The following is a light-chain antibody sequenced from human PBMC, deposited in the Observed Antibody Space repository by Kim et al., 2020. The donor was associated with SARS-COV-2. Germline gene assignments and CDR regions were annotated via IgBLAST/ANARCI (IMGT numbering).Light chain of an antibody. Sequence: AIQMTQSPSSLSASVGDRVTIACRASQGIRNALGWYQQKPGTAPKLLIYAASTLQTGVSSRFSGSGSGTDFTLTISSLQPDDFATYYCLQDYNYPHTFGQGTKVDIK. V-gene: IGKV1-6*01. CDR1: QGIRNA. CDR2: AAS. CDR3: LQDYNYPHT. J-gene: IGKJ2*01.